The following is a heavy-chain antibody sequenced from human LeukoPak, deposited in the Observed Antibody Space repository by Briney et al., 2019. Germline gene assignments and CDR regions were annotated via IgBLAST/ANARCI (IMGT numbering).Heavy chain of an antibody. V-gene: IGHV3-7*01. CDR2: IKQDGSEK. D-gene: IGHD6-19*01. Sequence: GGSLGLSCAASGFTFSSYWMSWVRQAPGKGLEWVANIKQDGSEKYYVDSVKGRFTISRDNAKNSLYLQMNSLRAEDTAVYYCAREGQWLAHYFDYWGQGTLVTVSS. CDR1: GFTFSSYW. CDR3: AREGQWLAHYFDY. J-gene: IGHJ4*02.